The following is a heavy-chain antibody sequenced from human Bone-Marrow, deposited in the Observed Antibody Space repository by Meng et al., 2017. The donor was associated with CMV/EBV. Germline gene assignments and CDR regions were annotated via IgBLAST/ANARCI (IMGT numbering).Heavy chain of an antibody. CDR1: GGSISSSSYY. D-gene: IGHD3-3*01. V-gene: IGHV4-39*01. CDR3: ASPYYDFWSGYDSYWYFAL. CDR2: IYYSGST. J-gene: IGHJ2*01. Sequence: SETLSLTCTVSGGSISSSSYYWGWIRQPPGKGLEWIGSIYYSGSTYYNPSLKSRVTISVDTSKNQFSLKLSSVTAADTAVYYCASPYYDFWSGYDSYWYFALWGRGNRV.